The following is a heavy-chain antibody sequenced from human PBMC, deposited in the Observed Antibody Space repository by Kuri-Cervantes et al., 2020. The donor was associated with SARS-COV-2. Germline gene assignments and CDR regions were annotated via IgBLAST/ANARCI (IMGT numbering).Heavy chain of an antibody. CDR1: GYTFTSYG. J-gene: IGHJ3*02. CDR2: ISAYNGNT. V-gene: IGHV1-18*01. D-gene: IGHD3-3*01. Sequence: ASVKVSCKASGYTFTSYGISWLRQAPGQGLEWMGWISAYNGNTNYAQKLQGRVTMTTDTSTSTAYMELMSLRSDDTAVYYCARGRDYDFWSGYPPVLYAFDIWGQGTMVTVSS. CDR3: ARGRDYDFWSGYPPVLYAFDI.